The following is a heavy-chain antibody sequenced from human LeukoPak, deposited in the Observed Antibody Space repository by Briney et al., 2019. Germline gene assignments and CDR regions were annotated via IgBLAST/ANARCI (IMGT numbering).Heavy chain of an antibody. V-gene: IGHV4-59*01. J-gene: IGHJ6*03. Sequence: PSETLSLTCTVSGGSISSYYWSWIRQPPGKGLEWIGYIYYSGSTNYNPSLKSRVTISVDTSKNQFSLKLSSVTAADTAVYYCASSPPYYYYYYMDVWGKGTTVTVSS. CDR1: GGSISSYY. CDR3: ASSPPYYYYYYMDV. CDR2: IYYSGST.